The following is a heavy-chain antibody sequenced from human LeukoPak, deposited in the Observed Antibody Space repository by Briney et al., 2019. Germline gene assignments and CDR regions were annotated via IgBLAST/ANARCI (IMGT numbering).Heavy chain of an antibody. J-gene: IGHJ3*01. CDR3: ARDYAKLGYCSGTSCPDAFDS. D-gene: IGHD2-2*03. CDR1: GFTFSVYS. Sequence: GGSLRLSFAASGFTFSVYSRNWFRQAPGKGLEGFSSIISSSSYIYYADSVKGRFTISRDNAKNSLYLQMNSLRAEDTAVYYCARDYAKLGYCSGTSCPDAFDSWGQGTMVTVSS. CDR2: IISSSSYI. V-gene: IGHV3-21*01.